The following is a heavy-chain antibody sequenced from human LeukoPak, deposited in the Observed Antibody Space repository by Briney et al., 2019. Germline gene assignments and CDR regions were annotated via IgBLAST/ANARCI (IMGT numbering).Heavy chain of an antibody. Sequence: GGSLRLSCAASGFTFSRYAMYWVRQAPGKGLEWVAVTVGGGDGTYYADSVKGRFTISRDNSNNTLYLQMNSLRAEDTAAYYCAKLTTSWGQGTLVTVSS. J-gene: IGHJ4*02. CDR3: AKLTTS. D-gene: IGHD4-11*01. CDR2: TVGGGDGT. V-gene: IGHV3-23*01. CDR1: GFTFSRYA.